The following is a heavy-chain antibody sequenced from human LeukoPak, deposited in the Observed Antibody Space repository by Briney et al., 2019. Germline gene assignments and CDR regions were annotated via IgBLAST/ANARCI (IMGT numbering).Heavy chain of an antibody. CDR3: ARGLSYYEVS. J-gene: IGHJ5*02. V-gene: IGHV4-34*01. CDR1: GGSFSGYY. Sequence: SETLSLTCAVYGGSFSGYYWSWIRQPPGKGLEWIGEINHSGSTNYNPSLKSRVTISVDTSKNQFSLKLSSVTAADTAVYYCARGLSYYEVSWGQGTLVTVSS. CDR2: INHSGST. D-gene: IGHD3-22*01.